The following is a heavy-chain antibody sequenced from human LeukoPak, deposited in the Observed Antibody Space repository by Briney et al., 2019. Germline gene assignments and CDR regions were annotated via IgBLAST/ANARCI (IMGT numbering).Heavy chain of an antibody. J-gene: IGHJ6*02. D-gene: IGHD5-12*01. V-gene: IGHV4-61*02. CDR2: IYTSGST. CDR3: ARLYSGYHWYDLVYV. Sequence: PSEPLSPTCTVPGGSISSGRYYWSWIRQPAGKGLERIGRIYTSGSTNYNPSLKGRVTLSVDTSKNQFSLNVSSVTAADTAVYYCARLYSGYHWYDLVYVWGQGTTVTVSS. CDR1: GGSISSGRYY.